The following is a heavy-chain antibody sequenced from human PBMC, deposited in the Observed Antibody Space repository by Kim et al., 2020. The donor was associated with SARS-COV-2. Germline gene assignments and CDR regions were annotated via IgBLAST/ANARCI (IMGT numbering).Heavy chain of an antibody. CDR2: ISYDGSNK. CDR1: GFTFSSYG. D-gene: IGHD5-12*01. J-gene: IGHJ4*02. Sequence: GGSLRLSCAASGFTFSSYGMHWVRQAPGKGLEWVAVISYDGSNKYYADSVKGRFTISRDNSKNTLYLQMNSLRAEDTAVYYCAKDLSPFMGGYDRGDYWGQGTLVTVSS. V-gene: IGHV3-30*18. CDR3: AKDLSPFMGGYDRGDY.